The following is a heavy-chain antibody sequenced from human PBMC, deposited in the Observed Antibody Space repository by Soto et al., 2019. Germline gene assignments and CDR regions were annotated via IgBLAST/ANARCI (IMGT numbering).Heavy chain of an antibody. D-gene: IGHD3-22*01. CDR1: GFTFINTG. J-gene: IGHJ4*02. CDR2: ITGNGDTT. V-gene: IGHV3-23*01. CDR3: AKIDGYFDY. Sequence: EVQVLQSGGGLVPPGGSLRLSCAGSGFTFINTGMSWVRQAPGQGLEWVSAITGNGDTTYYADSVKGRFTISRDNSKSTLYLQMNSPRAEDTAVYYCAKIDGYFDYWGQGTLVNVSS.